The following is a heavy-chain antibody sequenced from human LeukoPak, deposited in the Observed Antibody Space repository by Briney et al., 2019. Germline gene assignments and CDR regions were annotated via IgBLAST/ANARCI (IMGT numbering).Heavy chain of an antibody. D-gene: IGHD1-26*01. J-gene: IGHJ4*02. Sequence: GSLRLSCEASGFTFSSSWMHWVRRAPGKGLVFVSRINPEGNSADYADSVKGRFTVSRDNAKYTVYLQMTRLRADDTAVYYCMSQGDWGQGTLVTVSS. CDR3: MSQGD. CDR2: INPEGNSA. CDR1: GFTFSSSW. V-gene: IGHV3-74*01.